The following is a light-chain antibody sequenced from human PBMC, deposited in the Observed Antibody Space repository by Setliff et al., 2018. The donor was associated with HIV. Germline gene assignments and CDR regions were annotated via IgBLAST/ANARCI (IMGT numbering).Light chain of an antibody. CDR1: SSDVGGYNY. J-gene: IGLJ1*01. V-gene: IGLV2-23*02. Sequence: QSVLTQPASVSGSPGQSITISCTGTSSDVGGYNYVSWYQQHPGKAPKLMIYEVNERPSWISDRFSASKSGNTASLTISTLQAEDEADYHCCSYAGGNTFIFGTGTKVTVL. CDR3: CSYAGGNTFI. CDR2: EVN.